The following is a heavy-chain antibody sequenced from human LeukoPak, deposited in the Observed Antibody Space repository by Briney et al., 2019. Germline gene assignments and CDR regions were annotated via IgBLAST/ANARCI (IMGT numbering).Heavy chain of an antibody. CDR2: ISSSSSYI. Sequence: PGGSLRLSCAASGFTFSSYSMNWVRQAPGKGLEWVSSISSSSSYIYYADSVKGRFTISRDNAKNSLYLQMNSLRAEDTSVYYCAELGITMIGGVWGKGTTVTISS. V-gene: IGHV3-21*01. J-gene: IGHJ6*04. CDR1: GFTFSSYS. D-gene: IGHD3-10*02. CDR3: AELGITMIGGV.